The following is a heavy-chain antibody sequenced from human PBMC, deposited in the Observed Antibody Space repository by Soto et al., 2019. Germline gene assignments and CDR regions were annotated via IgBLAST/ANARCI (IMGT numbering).Heavy chain of an antibody. CDR2: IYPGDSDT. V-gene: IGHV5-51*01. D-gene: IGHD2-2*03. CDR3: ARRGGYCSSTSCYGHNWFDP. J-gene: IGHJ5*02. CDR1: GYSFTSYW. Sequence: GESLKISCKGSGYSFTSYWIGWVRQMPGKGLEWMGIIYPGDSDTRYSPSFQGQVTISADKSISTAYLQWSSLKASDTAMYYCARRGGYCSSTSCYGHNWFDPWGQGTLVTVSS.